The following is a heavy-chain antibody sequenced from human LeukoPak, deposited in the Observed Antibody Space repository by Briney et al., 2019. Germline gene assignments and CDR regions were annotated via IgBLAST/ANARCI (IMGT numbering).Heavy chain of an antibody. CDR1: GYSFTSSW. J-gene: IGHJ3*02. CDR2: IYPGDSDT. V-gene: IGHV5-51*01. CDR3: ARPGSIGASFGSLDI. Sequence: GESLKISCKGSGYSFTSSWIGWVRQMPGKGLEWMGIIYPGDSDTRYSPSFQGQVTISADKSISTAYLQWGILKASDTAMYYCARPGSIGASFGSLDIWGQGTMVTVSS. D-gene: IGHD6-13*01.